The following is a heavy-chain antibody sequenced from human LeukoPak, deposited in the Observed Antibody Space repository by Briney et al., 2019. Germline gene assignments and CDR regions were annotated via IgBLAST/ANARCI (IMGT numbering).Heavy chain of an antibody. Sequence: ETLSLTCTVSGGSISSSYYWGWIRQPPGKGLEWVANIKQDGSEKYYVDSVKGRFTISRDNAKNSLYLQMNSLRAEDTAVFYCARRRCSSTSCFEDYWGQGTLVTVSS. CDR3: ARRRCSSTSCFEDY. CDR2: IKQDGSEK. J-gene: IGHJ4*02. CDR1: GGSISSSYY. D-gene: IGHD2-2*01. V-gene: IGHV3-7*01.